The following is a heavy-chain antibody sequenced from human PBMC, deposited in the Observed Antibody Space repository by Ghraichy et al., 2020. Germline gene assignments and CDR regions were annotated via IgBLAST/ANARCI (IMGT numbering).Heavy chain of an antibody. CDR1: GGSTSSYY. V-gene: IGHV4-59*01. CDR3: ARGYYDSSGLGAFDI. J-gene: IGHJ3*02. CDR2: IHYRGGT. D-gene: IGHD3-22*01. Sequence: SETLSLTCTVSGGSTSSYYWSWIRQPPGKGLEWIGYIHYRGGTNNNPSLKTRVTISVDTSKNQFSLKLSSVTAADTAIYYCARGYYDSSGLGAFDIWGQGTMVTVSS.